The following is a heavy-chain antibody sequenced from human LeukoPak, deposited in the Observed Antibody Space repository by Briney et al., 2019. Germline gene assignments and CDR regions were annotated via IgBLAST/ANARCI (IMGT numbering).Heavy chain of an antibody. CDR1: GGSFSGYY. CDR2: INHSGST. J-gene: IGHJ3*02. CDR3: ASLKGSAFDI. Sequence: PSETLSLTCAVYGGSFSGYYWSWIRQPPGKGLEWIGEINHSGSTNYNPSLKSRVTISVDTSKNQFSLKLSSVTAADTAVYYCASLKGSAFDIWGQGTMVTVSS. V-gene: IGHV4-34*01.